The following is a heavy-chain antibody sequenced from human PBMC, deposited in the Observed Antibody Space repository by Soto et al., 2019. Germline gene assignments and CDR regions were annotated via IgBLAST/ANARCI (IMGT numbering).Heavy chain of an antibody. CDR3: ARESRGYYGEAPSDY. V-gene: IGHV3-21*01. CDR2: ISSSSSYI. Sequence: EVQLVASGGGLVKPGVSLRLSCAASGFTFSSYSMNWVRQAPGKGLEWVSSISSSSSYIYYADSVKGRFTISRDNAKNALYLQMNGLRAEDTAVYYCARESRGYYGEAPSDYWGQGTLVTVSS. J-gene: IGHJ4*02. D-gene: IGHD3-22*01. CDR1: GFTFSSYS.